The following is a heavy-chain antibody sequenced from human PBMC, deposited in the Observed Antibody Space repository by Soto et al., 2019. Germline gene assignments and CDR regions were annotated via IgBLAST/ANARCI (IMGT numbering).Heavy chain of an antibody. CDR2: ISFHGTNK. J-gene: IGHJ4*02. D-gene: IGHD5-12*01. CDR1: GFTFSTSW. V-gene: IGHV3-30-3*01. Sequence: GGSLRLSCAASGFTFSTSWMTWVRQAPGEGLEWVAVISFHGTNKNYADSVKGRFTISRDNSNNTVFLEMNSLRPEDTAMYYCARDGREYSGQDSLEFWGQGTPVTVS. CDR3: ARDGREYSGQDSLEF.